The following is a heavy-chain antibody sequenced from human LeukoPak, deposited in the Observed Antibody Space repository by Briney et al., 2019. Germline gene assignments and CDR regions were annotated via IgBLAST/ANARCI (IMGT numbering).Heavy chain of an antibody. Sequence: GGSLRLSCAASGFTFSSYAMNWVRQAPGKGLEWVSAISGSGGSTYYADSVKGRFTISRDNSKNTLYLQMNSLRAEDTAVYYCAKVKNNWNDVSAFDIWGQGTMVTVSS. V-gene: IGHV3-23*01. J-gene: IGHJ3*02. CDR2: ISGSGGST. CDR3: AKVKNNWNDVSAFDI. CDR1: GFTFSSYA. D-gene: IGHD1-1*01.